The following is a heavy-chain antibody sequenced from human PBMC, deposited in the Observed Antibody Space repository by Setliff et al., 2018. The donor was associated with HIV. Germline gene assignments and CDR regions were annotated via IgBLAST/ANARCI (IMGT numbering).Heavy chain of an antibody. CDR1: GFTFSTYT. CDR2: ISGPSQYI. Sequence: GGSLRLSCTASGFTFSTYTMNWVRQAPGRGLEWVASISGPSQYIYYGDSVMSRFTISRDNAKNSLYLQMNSLRAEDTAIYYCTRDLNLSGGEAFDIWGQGTMVTVSS. J-gene: IGHJ3*02. D-gene: IGHD3-16*01. CDR3: TRDLNLSGGEAFDI. V-gene: IGHV3-21*01.